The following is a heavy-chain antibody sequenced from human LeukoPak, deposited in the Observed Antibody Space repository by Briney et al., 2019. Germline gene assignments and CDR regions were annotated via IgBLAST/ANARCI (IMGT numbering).Heavy chain of an antibody. CDR1: GGSFSGYY. Sequence: SETLSLTCAVYGGSFSGYYWSWIRQPPGKGLEWIGEINHSGSTNYNPSLKSRVTISVDTSKNQFSLKLSSVTAADTAVYYCARGQAGFWGGYYPFDYWGQGTLVTVSS. CDR2: INHSGST. CDR3: ARGQAGFWGGYYPFDY. J-gene: IGHJ4*02. D-gene: IGHD3-3*01. V-gene: IGHV4-34*01.